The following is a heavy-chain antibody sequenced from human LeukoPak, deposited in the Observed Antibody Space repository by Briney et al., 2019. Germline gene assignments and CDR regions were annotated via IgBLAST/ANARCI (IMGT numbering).Heavy chain of an antibody. CDR1: GGSISSESYY. J-gene: IGHJ4*02. D-gene: IGHD2-15*01. CDR3: ARRPDVSGFCSGGSCFPFDD. Sequence: SETLSLTCTVSGGSISSESYYWGWIPPPPGKGLEWIGTVYHSGTTSYNPSLRSRFTISVDTSKNQFSLRVTSVTAADTAMYYCARRPDVSGFCSGGSCFPFDDWGRGTLVTVSS. CDR2: VYHSGTT. V-gene: IGHV4-39*01.